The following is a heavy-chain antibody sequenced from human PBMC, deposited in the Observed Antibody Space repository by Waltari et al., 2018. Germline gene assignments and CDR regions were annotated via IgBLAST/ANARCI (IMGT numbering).Heavy chain of an antibody. CDR1: GFTFSSYG. V-gene: IGHV3-30*02. CDR2: RRYDGSNK. Sequence: QVQLVESGGGVVQPGGSLRLSCAASGFTFSSYGMHWVRPAPGKGLEWVACRRYDGSNKYYADSVEGRFTISRDNSENTLYLQMNSRRAEDTAVYYCAKDNYGDYVLAFDIWGQGTMVTVSS. CDR3: AKDNYGDYVLAFDI. D-gene: IGHD4-17*01. J-gene: IGHJ3*02.